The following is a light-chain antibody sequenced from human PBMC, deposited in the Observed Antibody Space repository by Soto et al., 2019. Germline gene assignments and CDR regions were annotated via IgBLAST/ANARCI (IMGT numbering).Light chain of an antibody. Sequence: QSVLTQPASVSGSPGQSITISCTGTSSDVGGYNYVSWYQQHPGKAPKLMISEVSHRPSGVSNRFSGSKSGNTASLTISGLQAEDEADYHCSSYTTSGTYVFGAGTKLTVL. CDR3: SSYTTSGTYV. CDR1: SSDVGGYNY. J-gene: IGLJ1*01. V-gene: IGLV2-14*01. CDR2: EVS.